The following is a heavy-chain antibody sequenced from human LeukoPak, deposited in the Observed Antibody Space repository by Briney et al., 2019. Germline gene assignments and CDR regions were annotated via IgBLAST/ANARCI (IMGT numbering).Heavy chain of an antibody. D-gene: IGHD3-22*01. CDR3: AKARYYYDSSGFDY. V-gene: IGHV3-9*01. Sequence: GGSLRLSCAASGFTFDDYAMHWVRQAPGKGLEWVSGISWNSGSIGYADSVKGRFTISRDNAKNSLYLQMNSLRAEDTALYYCAKARYYYDSSGFDYWGQGTLVTVSS. CDR1: GFTFDDYA. J-gene: IGHJ4*02. CDR2: ISWNSGSI.